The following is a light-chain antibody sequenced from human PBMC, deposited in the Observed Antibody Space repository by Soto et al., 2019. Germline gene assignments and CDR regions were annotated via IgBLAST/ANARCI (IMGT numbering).Light chain of an antibody. V-gene: IGKV3-15*01. CDR3: QQYNNWPPIT. CDR2: DTS. Sequence: ERVMTEAPGTLCVSLGERANLPCRASQSVTIHLAWYQQKPGQAPRLLIYDTSTRATGIPARFSGSGSGTEFTLTISSLQSEDFAVYYCQQYNNWPPITSGQGTRLEIK. J-gene: IGKJ5*01. CDR1: QSVTIH.